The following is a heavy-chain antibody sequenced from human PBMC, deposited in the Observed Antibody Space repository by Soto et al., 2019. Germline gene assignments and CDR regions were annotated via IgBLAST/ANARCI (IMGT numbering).Heavy chain of an antibody. CDR1: GFTFSSYG. D-gene: IGHD3-10*01. CDR2: IWYDGSNK. J-gene: IGHJ6*02. CDR3: ARSLLWFGELLHYYYYYGMDV. V-gene: IGHV3-33*01. Sequence: PGGSLRLSCAASGFTFSSYGMHWVRQAPGKGLEWVAVIWYDGSNKYYADSVKGRFTISRDNSKNTLYLQMNSLRAEDTAVYYCARSLLWFGELLHYYYYYGMDVWGQGTTVTVSS.